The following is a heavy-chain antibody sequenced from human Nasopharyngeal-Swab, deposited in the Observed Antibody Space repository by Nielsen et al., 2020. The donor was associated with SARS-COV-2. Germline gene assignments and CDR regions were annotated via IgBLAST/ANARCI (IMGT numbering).Heavy chain of an antibody. Sequence: GESLKISCAASGFTFSSYGMHWVRQAPGKGLEWVAVIWYDGSNKYYADSVKGRFTISRDNSKNTLYLQMNSLRAEDTAVYYCARELQWFGELFHFGYWGQGTLVTVSS. J-gene: IGHJ4*02. CDR2: IWYDGSNK. CDR1: GFTFSSYG. CDR3: ARELQWFGELFHFGY. V-gene: IGHV3-30*19. D-gene: IGHD3-10*01.